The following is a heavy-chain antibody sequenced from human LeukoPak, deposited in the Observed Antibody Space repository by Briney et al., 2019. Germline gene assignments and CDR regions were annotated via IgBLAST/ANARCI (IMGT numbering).Heavy chain of an antibody. CDR1: GYTFTNNA. V-gene: IGHV7-4-1*02. Sequence: GASVKVSCKTSGYTFTNNAINWVRQAPGQGLEWMGWINTNTGNPTYAQGFTGRFVFSLDTSVSTAFLQISSLKAEDTAVYYCARERSLNWFDPWGRGTLVTVSS. CDR3: ARERSLNWFDP. J-gene: IGHJ5*02. CDR2: INTNTGNP.